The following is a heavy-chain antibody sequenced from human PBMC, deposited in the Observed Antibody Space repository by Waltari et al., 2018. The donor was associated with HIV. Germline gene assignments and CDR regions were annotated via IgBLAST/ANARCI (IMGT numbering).Heavy chain of an antibody. CDR1: GFTSSRCS. D-gene: IGHD3-22*01. J-gene: IGHJ4*02. CDR3: ARDSGPYYYDSSGYASFDY. V-gene: IGHV3-21*01. CDR2: ISSSSSYI. Sequence: EVQLVESGGGLVKPGGSLRLSCAASGFTSSRCSMNWVRQAPGKGLEWVSSISSSSSYIYYADSVKGRFTISRDNAKNSLYLQMNSLRAEDTAVYYCARDSGPYYYDSSGYASFDYWGQGTLVTVSS.